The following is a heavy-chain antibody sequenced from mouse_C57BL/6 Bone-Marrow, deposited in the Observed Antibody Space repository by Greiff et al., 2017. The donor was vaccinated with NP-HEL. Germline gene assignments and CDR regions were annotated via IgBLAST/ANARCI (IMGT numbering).Heavy chain of an antibody. CDR1: GYTFTSYW. CDR2: IDPSDSYT. J-gene: IGHJ4*01. CDR3: ARDLLYAMDY. V-gene: IGHV1-69*01. Sequence: QVQLQQPGAELVMPGASVKLSCKASGYTFTSYWMHWVKQRPGQGLEWIGEIDPSDSYTNYNQKFKGKSTLTVDKSSSTAYMQLSSLTSEDSAVYYCARDLLYAMDYWCQGTSVTVSS. D-gene: IGHD2-10*01.